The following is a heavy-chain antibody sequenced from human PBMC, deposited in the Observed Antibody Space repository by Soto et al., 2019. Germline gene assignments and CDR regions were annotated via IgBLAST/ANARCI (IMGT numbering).Heavy chain of an antibody. V-gene: IGHV3-20*01. Sequence: EVQLVESGGGVVRPGGSLRLSCAASGFTFDDYGMSWVRQAPGKGLEWVSGINWNGGSTGYADSVKGRFTISRDNAKNYLYLQKNSLRAEDTALYHCARYYYGSGSYPGYYYYYYMDVWGKGTTVTVSS. CDR3: ARYYYGSGSYPGYYYYYYMDV. CDR2: INWNGGST. D-gene: IGHD3-10*01. CDR1: GFTFDDYG. J-gene: IGHJ6*03.